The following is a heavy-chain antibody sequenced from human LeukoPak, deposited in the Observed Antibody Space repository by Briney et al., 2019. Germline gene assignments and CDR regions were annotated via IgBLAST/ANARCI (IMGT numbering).Heavy chain of an antibody. J-gene: IGHJ5*02. Sequence: PGGSLRLSCEASGFTFSNYWMSWVRQAPGKGLEWVANIKQDGSERYHVDSVKGRFTISRDNAKSSLFLQMNSLRAEDTAVYYCARELIQIRRWNWFDPWGQGTLVTVSS. CDR3: ARELIQIRRWNWFDP. D-gene: IGHD5-24*01. V-gene: IGHV3-7*04. CDR1: GFTFSNYW. CDR2: IKQDGSER.